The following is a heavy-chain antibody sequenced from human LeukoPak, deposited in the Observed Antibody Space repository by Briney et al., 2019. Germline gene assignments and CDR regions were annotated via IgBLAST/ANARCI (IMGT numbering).Heavy chain of an antibody. CDR2: IRGDGSEI. J-gene: IGHJ6*03. CDR1: GFAFSSYW. CDR3: AREGWVLVTADYYYYMDV. Sequence: GGSLRLSCAASGFAFSSYWMSWVRQAPGKGLEWVANIRGDGSEIHYLGSVKGRFTISRDNAKNSLDLQMNSLRAEDTAVYYCAREGWVLVTADYYYYMDVWGKGTTVTVSS. D-gene: IGHD1-26*01. V-gene: IGHV3-7*01.